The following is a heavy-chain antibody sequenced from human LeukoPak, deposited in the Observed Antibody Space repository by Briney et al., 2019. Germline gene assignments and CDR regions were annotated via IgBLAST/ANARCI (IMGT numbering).Heavy chain of an antibody. Sequence: GASVKVSCKASGYTFTSYYMHWVRQAPGQGLEWMGVVNPTDGRTTYAQNLQGRVTMTRDTSTSTVYMELSSLKSDDTAVYYCARAVGPRGQSWFDPWGQGTLATVSS. CDR3: ARAVGPRGQSWFDP. CDR1: GYTFTSYY. D-gene: IGHD3-10*01. J-gene: IGHJ5*02. CDR2: VNPTDGRT. V-gene: IGHV1-46*03.